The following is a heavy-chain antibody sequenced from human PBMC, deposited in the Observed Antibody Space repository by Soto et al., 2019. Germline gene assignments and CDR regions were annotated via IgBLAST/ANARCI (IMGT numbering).Heavy chain of an antibody. Sequence: SVKVSCKASGGTFSSYAISWVRQAPGQGLEWMGGIIPIFGTANYAQKFQGRVTITADESTSTAYMELSSLRSEDTAVYYCARGGGSGYCSSTSCYQFDYWGQGALVTVSS. CDR3: ARGGGSGYCSSTSCYQFDY. CDR2: IIPIFGTA. CDR1: GGTFSSYA. J-gene: IGHJ4*02. V-gene: IGHV1-69*13. D-gene: IGHD2-2*01.